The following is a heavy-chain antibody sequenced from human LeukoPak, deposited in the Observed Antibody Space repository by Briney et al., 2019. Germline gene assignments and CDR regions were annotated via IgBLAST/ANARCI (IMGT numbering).Heavy chain of an antibody. V-gene: IGHV1-18*01. Sequence: GAAVKVSCKASGYTFTSYVISWVRQAPGQGLEWMGWISPYKGDTNYAPKLQGRVTMTTDTSTSTAYMELRRLRSDDTAVYYSPRVAYCGGACSRLTDYWGQGSPVTVSS. D-gene: IGHD2-21*02. CDR2: ISPYKGDT. CDR1: GYTFTSYV. J-gene: IGHJ4*02. CDR3: PRVAYCGGACSRLTDY.